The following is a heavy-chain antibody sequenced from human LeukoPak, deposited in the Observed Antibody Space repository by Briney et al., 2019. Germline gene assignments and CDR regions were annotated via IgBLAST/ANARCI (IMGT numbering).Heavy chain of an antibody. V-gene: IGHV4-59*01. J-gene: IGHJ4*02. D-gene: IGHD1-7*01. CDR2: IYYSGST. CDR3: ARVNWNWSLDY. CDR1: GGSISSYY. Sequence: PSETPSLTCTVSGGSISSYYWSWIRQPPGKGLEWIGYIYYSGSTNYNPSLKSRVTISVDTSKNQFSLKLSSVTAADTAVYYCARVNWNWSLDYWGQGTLVTVSS.